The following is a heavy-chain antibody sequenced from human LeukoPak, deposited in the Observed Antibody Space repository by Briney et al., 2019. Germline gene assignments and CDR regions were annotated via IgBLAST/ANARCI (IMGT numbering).Heavy chain of an antibody. CDR3: AKSPFDCGGDCSHAFDI. CDR1: GFTFSSYA. Sequence: PGVSLRLSCAASGFTFSSYAMSWVRQAPGKGLEWVSSISGSGGSTYYADSVKGRFTISRDNSKNTLYLQMNSLRAEDTAVYYCAKSPFDCGGDCSHAFDIWGQGTMVTVSS. CDR2: ISGSGGST. D-gene: IGHD2-21*02. V-gene: IGHV3-23*01. J-gene: IGHJ3*02.